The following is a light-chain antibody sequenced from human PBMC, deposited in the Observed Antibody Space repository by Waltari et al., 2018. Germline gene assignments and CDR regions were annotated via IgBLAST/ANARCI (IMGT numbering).Light chain of an antibody. J-gene: IGLJ2*01. V-gene: IGLV1-40*01. CDR3: QSYDTSLRVV. Sequence: QSVLTQPPSVSGAPGQRVPISCPGSGSNIVAGHAVPWYQQLPRAAPKLLIYGSTRRPLGVPDRFFGSTSGTSASLAITGLQAEDEADYYCQSYDTSLRVVFGGGTKLTVL. CDR2: GST. CDR1: GSNIVAGHA.